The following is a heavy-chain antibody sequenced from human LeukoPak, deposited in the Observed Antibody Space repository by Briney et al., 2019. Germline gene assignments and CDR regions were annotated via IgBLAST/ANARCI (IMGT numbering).Heavy chain of an antibody. V-gene: IGHV1-46*01. CDR1: GYTFTMYY. J-gene: IGHJ4*02. CDR2: INPSGGST. D-gene: IGHD5-18*01. CDR3: ARDLEIDGYSYGVFDY. Sequence: ASVKVSCKASGYTFTMYYMHWVRQAPGQGLEWMGVINPSGGSTRYAQSFQGRVTLTRDTSTSTFYMGLSSLRSEDTAVYYCARDLEIDGYSYGVFDYWGQGTLLTVSS.